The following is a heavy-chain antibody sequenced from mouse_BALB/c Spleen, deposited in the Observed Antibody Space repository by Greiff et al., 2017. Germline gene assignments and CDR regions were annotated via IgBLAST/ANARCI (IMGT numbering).Heavy chain of an antibody. CDR2: IDPANGNT. D-gene: IGHD2-1*01. CDR3: ARGYGNYHYYAMDY. CDR1: GFNIKDTY. Sequence: EVQLQQSGAELVKPGASVKLSCTASGFNIKDTYMHWVKQRPEQGLEWIGRIDPANGNTKYDPKFQGKATITADTSSNTAYLQLSSLTSEDTAVYYCARGYGNYHYYAMDYWGQGTSVTVSS. J-gene: IGHJ4*01. V-gene: IGHV14-3*02.